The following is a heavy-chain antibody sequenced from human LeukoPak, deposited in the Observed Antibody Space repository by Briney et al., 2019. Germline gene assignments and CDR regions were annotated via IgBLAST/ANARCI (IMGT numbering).Heavy chain of an antibody. J-gene: IGHJ5*02. Sequence: ASVKVSCKASGYTFTGYYMHWVRQAPGQGLEWMGWINPNSGGTNYAQKFQGRVTMTRDTSISTAYMELSRLRSDDTAVYYCASEGDSGYEWGPNGFDPGGQGALVTVSS. V-gene: IGHV1-2*02. D-gene: IGHD5-12*01. CDR2: INPNSGGT. CDR3: ASEGDSGYEWGPNGFDP. CDR1: GYTFTGYY.